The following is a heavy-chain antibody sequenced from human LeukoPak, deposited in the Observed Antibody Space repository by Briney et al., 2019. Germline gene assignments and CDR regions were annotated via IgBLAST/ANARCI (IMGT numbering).Heavy chain of an antibody. J-gene: IGHJ5*02. CDR1: GGSFSGYY. Sequence: PSETLSLTCAVYGGSFSGYYWSWIRQPPGKGLEWIGEINHSGSTNYNPSLKSRVTISVDTSKNQFSLKLSSVTAADTAVYYCARGQRGSWYYWFDPWGQGTLVTVSS. CDR2: INHSGST. D-gene: IGHD6-13*01. CDR3: ARGQRGSWYYWFDP. V-gene: IGHV4-34*01.